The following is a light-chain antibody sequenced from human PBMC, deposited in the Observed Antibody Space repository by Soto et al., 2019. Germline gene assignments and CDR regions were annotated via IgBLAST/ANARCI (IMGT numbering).Light chain of an antibody. CDR3: QHYTTWPRT. V-gene: IGKV3-15*01. CDR2: GAS. CDR1: QSVSSN. Sequence: EIGMTLDLDRLDVRPGERATRSCMASQSVSSNLAWYQQKPGQAPRLLIYGASTRATGIPARFIFSGSGTEFTLTLSRLQSEAFVLNYCQHYTTWPRTFREGTKVDIK. J-gene: IGKJ1*01.